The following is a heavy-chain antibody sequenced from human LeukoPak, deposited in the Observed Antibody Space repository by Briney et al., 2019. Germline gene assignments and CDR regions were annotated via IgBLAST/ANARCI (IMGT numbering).Heavy chain of an antibody. CDR2: ITGSGDGT. CDR1: GFTFSNYA. J-gene: IGHJ4*02. Sequence: GGSLRLSCAASGFTFSNYAMMWVRQAPGKRLEWVSSITGSGDGTYYADSVRGRFTISRDNSENTLYLQLNSLRAEDTAVYFCVKGFVYPTYYFDYWGQGTLVTVSS. V-gene: IGHV3-23*01. D-gene: IGHD3-10*01. CDR3: VKGFVYPTYYFDY.